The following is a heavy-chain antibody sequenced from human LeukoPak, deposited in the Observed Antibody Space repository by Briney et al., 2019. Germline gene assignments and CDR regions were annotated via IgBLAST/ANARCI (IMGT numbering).Heavy chain of an antibody. Sequence: PGGALRLSCAASGFTFSSYAMSWVRQAPGKGLEWVSAISGSGGSTYYADSVKGRFTISRDNSKNTLYLQMNSLRAEDTAVYYCAKGGSGYYRSWFDPWGQGTLVTVSS. CDR3: AKGGSGYYRSWFDP. CDR1: GFTFSSYA. J-gene: IGHJ5*02. CDR2: ISGSGGST. V-gene: IGHV3-23*01. D-gene: IGHD3-22*01.